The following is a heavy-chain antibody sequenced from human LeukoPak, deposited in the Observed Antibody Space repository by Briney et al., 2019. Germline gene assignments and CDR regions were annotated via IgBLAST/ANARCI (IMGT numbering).Heavy chain of an antibody. CDR2: IIPIFGTA. D-gene: IGHD6-19*01. V-gene: IGHV1-69*13. J-gene: IGHJ4*02. Sequence: SVKVSCKASGYTFTSYYMHWVRQAPRQGLEWMGGIIPIFGTANYAQKFQGRVTITADESTSTAYMELSSLRSEDTAVYYCARVRDSSGWYDDWGQGTLVTVSS. CDR3: ARVRDSSGWYDD. CDR1: GYTFTSYY.